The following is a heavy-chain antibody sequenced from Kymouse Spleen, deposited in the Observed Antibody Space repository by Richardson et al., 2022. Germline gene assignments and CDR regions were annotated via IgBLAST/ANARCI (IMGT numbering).Heavy chain of an antibody. CDR2: IRSKANSYAT. Sequence: EVQLVESGGGLVQPGGSLKLSCAASGFTFSGSAMHWVRQASGKGLEWVGRIRSKANSYATAYAASVKGRFTISRDDSKNTAYLQMNSLKTEDTAVYYCTSVAGHEDYWGQGTLVTVSS. J-gene: IGHJ4*02. CDR1: GFTFSGSA. CDR3: TSVAGHEDY. V-gene: IGHV3-73*02. D-gene: IGHD6-19*01.